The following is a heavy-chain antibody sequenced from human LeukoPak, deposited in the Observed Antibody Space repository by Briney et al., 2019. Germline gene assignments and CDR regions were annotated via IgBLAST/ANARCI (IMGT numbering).Heavy chain of an antibody. J-gene: IGHJ4*02. D-gene: IGHD1-14*01. V-gene: IGHV3-30*02. CDR1: GFAFSSYA. Sequence: GGSLRLSCAASGFAFSSYAMHWVRQAPGKGLEWVTLIWSNGSKNYYGDSVKGRLTISRENSKNTVHIERKNLRPEDTAVYYCARNTGTSPLPGGCWAQGPLLSLSA. CDR2: IWSNGSKN. CDR3: ARNTGTSPLPGGC.